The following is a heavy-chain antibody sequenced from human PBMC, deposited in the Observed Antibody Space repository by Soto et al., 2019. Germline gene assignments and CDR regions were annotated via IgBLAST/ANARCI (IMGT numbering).Heavy chain of an antibody. CDR1: GGSISSGGYY. CDR3: ARGYYDSSGYYGDMESY. V-gene: IGHV4-31*03. CDR2: IYYSGST. Sequence: QVQLQESGPGLVKPSQTLSLTCTVSGGSISSGGYYWSWIRQHPGKGLEWIGYIYYSGSTYYNPSLKSRVTISVDTSKNQFSLKLSSVTAADTAVYYCARGYYDSSGYYGDMESYWGQGTLVTVSS. J-gene: IGHJ4*02. D-gene: IGHD3-22*01.